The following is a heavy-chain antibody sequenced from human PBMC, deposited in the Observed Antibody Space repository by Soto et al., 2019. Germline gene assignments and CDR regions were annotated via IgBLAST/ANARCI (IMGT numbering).Heavy chain of an antibody. CDR2: IIPIFGTA. J-gene: IGHJ4*02. CDR1: GGTFSSYA. V-gene: IGHV1-69*13. D-gene: IGHD3-22*01. Sequence: ASVKVSCKASGGTFSSYAISWVRQAPGQGLEWMGGIIPIFGTANYAQKFQGRVTITADESTSTAYMELSSLRSEDTAVYYCASSQPSYYYDSSGYYPLKYYFDYWGQGTLVTVSS. CDR3: ASSQPSYYYDSSGYYPLKYYFDY.